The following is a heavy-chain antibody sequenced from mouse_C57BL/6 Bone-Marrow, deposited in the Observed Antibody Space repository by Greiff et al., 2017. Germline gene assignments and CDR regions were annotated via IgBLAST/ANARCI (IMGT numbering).Heavy chain of an antibody. Sequence: QVQLQQPGAELVKPGASVKMSCKASGYTFTSYWITWVKQRPGQGLEWIGDIYPGSGSTNYNEKFKSKATLTVDTSSSTAYMQLSSLTSEDSAVYYCAREGEDSNYPYYFDYWGQGTTRTVSS. CDR2: IYPGSGST. CDR1: GYTFTSYW. D-gene: IGHD2-5*01. V-gene: IGHV1-55*01. CDR3: AREGEDSNYPYYFDY. J-gene: IGHJ2*01.